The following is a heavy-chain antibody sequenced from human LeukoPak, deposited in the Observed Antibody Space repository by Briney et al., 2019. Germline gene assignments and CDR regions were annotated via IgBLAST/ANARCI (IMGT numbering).Heavy chain of an antibody. D-gene: IGHD6-13*01. Sequence: SQTLSLTCTVSGGSISSGGYYWSWIRQHPGKGLEWIGYIYYSGGTYYNPSLKSRVTISVDTSKNQFSLKLSSVTAADTAVYYCARDPGIAAAGAFDIWGQGTMVTVSS. CDR1: GGSISSGGYY. CDR3: ARDPGIAAAGAFDI. V-gene: IGHV4-31*03. J-gene: IGHJ3*02. CDR2: IYYSGGT.